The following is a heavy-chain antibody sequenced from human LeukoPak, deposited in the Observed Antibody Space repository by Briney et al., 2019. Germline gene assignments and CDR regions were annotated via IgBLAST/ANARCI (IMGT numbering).Heavy chain of an antibody. CDR2: ISWNSGSI. J-gene: IGHJ4*02. V-gene: IGHV3-9*01. CDR3: AKGVTVTTPHFDY. D-gene: IGHD4-17*01. CDR1: GFTFDDYA. Sequence: GGSLRLSCAASGFTFDDYAMHWVRQAPGKGLEWVSGISWNSGSIGYADSVKGRFTISRDNAKNSLYLQMNSLRAGDTALYYCAKGVTVTTPHFDYWGQGTLVTVSS.